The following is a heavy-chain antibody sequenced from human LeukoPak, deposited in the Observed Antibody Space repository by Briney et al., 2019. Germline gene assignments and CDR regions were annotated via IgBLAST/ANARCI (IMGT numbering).Heavy chain of an antibody. J-gene: IGHJ6*03. CDR1: GFTFDDYA. D-gene: IGHD2-2*02. CDR3: AKDSYCSSTSCYTDLYYVDV. V-gene: IGHV3-43D*04. Sequence: PGGSLRLSCAASGFTFDDYAMHWVRQAPGKGLEWVSLISWDGGSTYYADSVKGRFTISRDNSKNSLYLQMNSLRAEDTALYYCAKDSYCSSTSCYTDLYYVDVWGKGTTVTVSS. CDR2: ISWDGGST.